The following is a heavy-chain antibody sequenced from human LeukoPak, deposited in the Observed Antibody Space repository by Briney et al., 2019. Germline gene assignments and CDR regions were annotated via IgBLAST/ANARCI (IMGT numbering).Heavy chain of an antibody. CDR2: IRSKAYGGTT. CDR3: TSTASTVTTMGYYFDY. CDR1: GFTFGDYA. J-gene: IGHJ4*02. Sequence: GRSLRLSCTASGFTFGDYAMSWFRQAPGKGLEWVGFIRSKAYGGTTEYAASVKGRFTISRDDSKSIAYLQMNSLKTEDTAVYYCTSTASTVTTMGYYFDYWGQGTLVTDSS. D-gene: IGHD4-17*01. V-gene: IGHV3-49*03.